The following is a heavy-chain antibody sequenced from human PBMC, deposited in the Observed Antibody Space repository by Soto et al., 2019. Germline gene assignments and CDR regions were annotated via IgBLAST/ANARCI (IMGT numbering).Heavy chain of an antibody. J-gene: IGHJ5*02. D-gene: IGHD1-26*01. CDR1: GGTFSRYA. V-gene: IGHV1-69*01. CDR2: ILPMFGTV. CDR3: ARSGDSLRGGRSA. Sequence: QVQLVQPGAEVKKPGSSVKVSCKTSGGTFSRYAISWVRQAPGPGLEWMGVILPMFGTVNYAQKFQGRVTIAVDESTSSAYLELSSLRSEDTVVYYCARSGDSLRGGRSAWGQGTLVTVCS.